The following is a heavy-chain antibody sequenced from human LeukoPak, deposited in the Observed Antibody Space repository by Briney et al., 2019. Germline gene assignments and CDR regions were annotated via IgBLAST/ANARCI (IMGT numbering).Heavy chain of an antibody. D-gene: IGHD3-3*01. V-gene: IGHV4-4*07. CDR2: IYTSGST. Sequence: SETLSLTCTVSGGSISSYYWSWIRQPAGKGLEWIGRIYTSGSTNYNPSLKSRVTMSVDTSKNQFSLKLSSVTDADTAVYYCARVVPNYDFWSGYQPGAFDIWGQGTMVTVSS. CDR1: GGSISSYY. CDR3: ARVVPNYDFWSGYQPGAFDI. J-gene: IGHJ3*02.